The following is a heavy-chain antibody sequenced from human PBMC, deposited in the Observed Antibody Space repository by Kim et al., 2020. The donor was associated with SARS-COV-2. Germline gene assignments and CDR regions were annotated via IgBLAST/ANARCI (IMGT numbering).Heavy chain of an antibody. CDR2: ISHSGST. V-gene: IGHV4-34*01. CDR3: EREWMITGTTSPFIDY. D-gene: IGHD1-20*01. Sequence: SETLSLTCAVSGGSFSGYYWSWIRQPPGKGLEWIGEISHSGSTNYNPTLKIRVTISVDTSKNQFSLKLSSVTAADTAAYYCEREWMITGTTSPFIDYCG. J-gene: IGHJ4*01. CDR1: GGSFSGYY.